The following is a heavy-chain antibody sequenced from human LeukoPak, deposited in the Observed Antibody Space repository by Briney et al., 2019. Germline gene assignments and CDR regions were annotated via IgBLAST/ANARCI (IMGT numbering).Heavy chain of an antibody. D-gene: IGHD2-15*01. V-gene: IGHV1-69*13. CDR3: ARDLGTRYCSGGSCYYYYMDV. J-gene: IGHJ6*03. CDR2: IIPIFGTA. Sequence: SVKVSCKASGGTFSSYAISWVRQAPGQGLEWMGGIIPIFGTANYTQKFQGRVTITADESTSTAYMELSSLRSEDTAVYYCARDLGTRYCSGGSCYYYYMDVWGKGTTVTVSS. CDR1: GGTFSSYA.